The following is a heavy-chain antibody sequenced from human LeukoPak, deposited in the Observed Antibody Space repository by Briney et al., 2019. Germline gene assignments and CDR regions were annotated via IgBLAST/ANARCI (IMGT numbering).Heavy chain of an antibody. CDR2: INPNSGGT. D-gene: IGHD2-2*01. J-gene: IGHJ6*03. Sequence: ASVKVSCKASGYTFTSYAFSWVRQAPGQGLEWMGWINPNSGGTNYAQKFQGRVSMTRDTSISTAYMELSRLTSDDTAVYYCAKTYQLLYYYYMDVWGKGTTVTVSS. CDR3: AKTYQLLYYYYMDV. CDR1: GYTFTSYA. V-gene: IGHV1-2*02.